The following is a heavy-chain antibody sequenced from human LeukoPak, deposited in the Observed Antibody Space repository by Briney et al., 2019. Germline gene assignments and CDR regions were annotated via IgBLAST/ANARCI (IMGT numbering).Heavy chain of an antibody. D-gene: IGHD3-3*01. CDR1: GGSVSSGDYY. CDR2: IYYSGST. Sequence: SETLSLTCTVSGGSVSSGDYYWSWIRQPPGKGLEWIGYIYYSGSTYYNPSLKSRVTISVDTSKNQFSLHLSSLTAADTAVYSCARVRFWSGYYTGADYWGQGTLVTVSS. V-gene: IGHV4-30-4*08. J-gene: IGHJ4*02. CDR3: ARVRFWSGYYTGADY.